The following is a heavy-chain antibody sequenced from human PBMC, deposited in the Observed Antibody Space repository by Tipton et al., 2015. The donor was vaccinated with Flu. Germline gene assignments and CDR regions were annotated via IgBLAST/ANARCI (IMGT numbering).Heavy chain of an antibody. CDR1: GYTFTGYY. V-gene: IGHV1-2*06. J-gene: IGHJ4*02. CDR3: ARSTDS. CDR2: INPDSGVT. Sequence: QLVQSGAEVKKPGASVKVSCKASGYTFTGYYIHWVRQAPGQGLEWMGRINPDSGVTNYAKKFQGRVTMTGDTSISTAYLELISLRSDDTATYYCARSTDSWGQGTLVTVSS.